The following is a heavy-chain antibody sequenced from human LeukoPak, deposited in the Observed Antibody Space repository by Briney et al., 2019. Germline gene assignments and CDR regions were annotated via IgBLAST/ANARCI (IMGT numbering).Heavy chain of an antibody. CDR2: INPSDGST. V-gene: IGHV1-46*01. CDR3: ASTSVPSYLVGLDY. CDR1: GYTFINYY. Sequence: ASVKVSCKASGYTFINYYTHWVRQAPGQGLEWMGVINPSDGSTSYAQKFQGRATMTRDTSTTTVYMELSSLRSEDTAVYYCASTSVPSYLVGLDYWGQGTLVTASS. J-gene: IGHJ4*02. D-gene: IGHD1-26*01.